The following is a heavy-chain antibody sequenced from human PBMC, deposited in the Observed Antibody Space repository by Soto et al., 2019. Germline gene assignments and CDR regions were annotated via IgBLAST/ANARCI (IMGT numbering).Heavy chain of an antibody. CDR1: GIAFSSYA. CDR2: IGGSGETT. Sequence: EVQLLESGGGLVPPGESLRLSCTASGIAFSSYAMNWVRQAPGKGPEWVSGIGGSGETTYYADSVKGRFTISRDNSKNTLYLQMNSLRAEDTAVYYCAKSGYGDYVDWFDPWGQGTRVTVSS. J-gene: IGHJ5*02. D-gene: IGHD4-17*01. CDR3: AKSGYGDYVDWFDP. V-gene: IGHV3-23*01.